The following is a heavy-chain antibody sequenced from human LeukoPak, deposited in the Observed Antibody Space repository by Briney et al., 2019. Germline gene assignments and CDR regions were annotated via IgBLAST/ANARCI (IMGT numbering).Heavy chain of an antibody. CDR1: GFNFRYFW. J-gene: IGHJ2*01. CDR2: INHDGRET. Sequence: GGSLRLSCLGSGFNFRYFWMSWVRQAPGKGLEWVANINHDGRETYYADSVKGRFIISRDNAKDSLYLQMNSLRAKDAAVYYCAKGYIIAGRQWYLDLWGRGTLVGVSS. V-gene: IGHV3-7*01. CDR3: AKGYIIAGRQWYLDL. D-gene: IGHD6-13*01.